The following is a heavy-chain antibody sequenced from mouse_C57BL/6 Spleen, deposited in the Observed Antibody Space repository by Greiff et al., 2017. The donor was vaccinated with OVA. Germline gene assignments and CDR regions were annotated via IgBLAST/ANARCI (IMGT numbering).Heavy chain of an antibody. J-gene: IGHJ1*03. CDR1: GYTFTSYW. V-gene: IGHV1-69*01. CDR2: IDPSDSYT. Sequence: QVQLQQPGAELVMPGASVKLSCKASGYTFTSYWMHWVKQRPGQGLEWIGEIDPSDSYTNYNQKFKGKSTLTVDKSSSTAYMQLSSLTSEDSAVYYCARTHYYGSSYYFDVWGTGTTVTVSS. CDR3: ARTHYYGSSYYFDV. D-gene: IGHD1-1*01.